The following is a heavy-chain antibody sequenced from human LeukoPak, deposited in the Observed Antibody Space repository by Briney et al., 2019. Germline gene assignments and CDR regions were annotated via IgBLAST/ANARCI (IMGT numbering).Heavy chain of an antibody. CDR3: ATYYEFWSAYRSDY. CDR2: INPGGSEK. D-gene: IGHD3-3*01. CDR1: GFPFSNYW. Sequence: GGSLRLSCAASGFPFSNYWMKWVRQPSGKGREWVDTINPGGSEKLYVDSVERRFTISRDNAENTLYLQINSLRAEDTAVDYCATYYEFWSAYRSDYWGQGTLVTVSS. J-gene: IGHJ4*02. V-gene: IGHV3-7*01.